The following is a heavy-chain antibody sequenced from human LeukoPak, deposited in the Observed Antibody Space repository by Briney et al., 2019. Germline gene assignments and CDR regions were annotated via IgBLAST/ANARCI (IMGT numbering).Heavy chain of an antibody. V-gene: IGHV4-38-2*02. D-gene: IGHD3-10*01. Sequence: SETLSLTCAVSGYSISSGSYWGWIRQPPGKGLEWIGSGYHTGSTFYNPSLKSRVSISVDTSKNQFSLKLSSVTAADTAVYYCARESTSGLPAVGFDFWGQGTLVTVSS. CDR1: GYSISSGSY. CDR3: ARESTSGLPAVGFDF. J-gene: IGHJ4*02. CDR2: GYHTGST.